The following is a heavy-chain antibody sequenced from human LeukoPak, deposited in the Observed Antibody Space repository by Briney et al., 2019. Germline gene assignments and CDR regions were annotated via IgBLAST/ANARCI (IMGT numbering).Heavy chain of an antibody. D-gene: IGHD4-11*01. CDR2: ISDYNGNT. CDR3: ARDLYRDSLPVSWFDP. CDR1: GYTFTSYG. Sequence: ASVKVSCKASGYTFTSYGISWVRQAPGQGLEWMGWISDYNGNTNYAQKLQGRVTMTTDTSTSTAYMELRSLRSDDTAVYYCARDLYRDSLPVSWFDPWGQGTLVTVST. V-gene: IGHV1-18*01. J-gene: IGHJ5*02.